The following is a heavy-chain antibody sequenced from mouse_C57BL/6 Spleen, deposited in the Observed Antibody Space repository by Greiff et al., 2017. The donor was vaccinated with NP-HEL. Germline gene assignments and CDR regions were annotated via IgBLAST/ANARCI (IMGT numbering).Heavy chain of an antibody. V-gene: IGHV1-82*01. D-gene: IGHD2-5*01. CDR2: IYPGDGDT. CDR1: GYAFSSSW. CDR3: AIGANSNYEDY. Sequence: QVQLKESGPELVKPGASVKISCKASGYAFSSSWMNWVKQRPGKGLEWIGRIYPGDGDTNYNGKFKGKATLTADKSSSTAYMQLSSLTSEDSAVYFCAIGANSNYEDYWGQGTTLTVSS. J-gene: IGHJ2*01.